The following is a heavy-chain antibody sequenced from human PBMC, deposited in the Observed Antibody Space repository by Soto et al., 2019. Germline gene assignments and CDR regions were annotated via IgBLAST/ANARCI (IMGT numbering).Heavy chain of an antibody. Sequence: PSETLSLTCTVSGGSISNIIYYWGWIRQPPGKGLEWIGNIYYSGSTYYNPSLKSRVTLSVDTSKNQVSLKVNSVTAADTALYYCARGPLRGGTYYHLDYGAQGPLATVSS. CDR1: GGSISNIIYY. CDR2: IYYSGST. D-gene: IGHD1-26*01. CDR3: ARGPLRGGTYYHLDY. V-gene: IGHV4-39*01. J-gene: IGHJ4*02.